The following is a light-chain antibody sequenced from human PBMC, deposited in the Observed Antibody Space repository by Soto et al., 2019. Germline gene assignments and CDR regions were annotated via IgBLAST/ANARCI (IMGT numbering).Light chain of an antibody. CDR2: DAS. CDR1: QSVSSY. J-gene: IGKJ5*01. CDR3: QHRSIWPVS. Sequence: EIVLTQSPGTLSLSPGEGATLSCRASQSVSSYLAWYQQKPGQAPRLLIFDASNRATGIPARFSGSGSGTDFTLTISSLEPEDFAVYYCQHRSIWPVSFGQGTRMEIK. V-gene: IGKV3-11*01.